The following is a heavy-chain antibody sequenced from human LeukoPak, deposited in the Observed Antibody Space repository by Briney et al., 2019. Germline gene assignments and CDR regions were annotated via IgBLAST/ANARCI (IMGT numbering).Heavy chain of an antibody. CDR2: ISGSI. CDR1: GFTFDDYA. J-gene: IGHJ5*02. V-gene: IGHV3-9*01. CDR3: AKGRDKYQLLSKNWFDP. D-gene: IGHD2-2*01. Sequence: GRSLRLSCAASGFTFDDYAMHWVRQAPGKGLEWVSGISGSIGYADSVKGRFTISRDNAKNSLYLQMNSLRAEDTALYYCAKGRDKYQLLSKNWFDPWGQGTLATVSS.